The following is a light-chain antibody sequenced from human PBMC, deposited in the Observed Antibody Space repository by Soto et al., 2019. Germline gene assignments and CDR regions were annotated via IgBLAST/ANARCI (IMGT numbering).Light chain of an antibody. CDR3: QQRSEWPLT. Sequence: EIVLTQSPATLSLSSGERATLSCRASQSVRNLLAWFQQKPGQAPRLLIYETSKRATGIPARFSGGGYGTDFTLTISSLESEDFALYYCQQRSEWPLTFGGGTRVEIK. CDR1: QSVRNL. J-gene: IGKJ4*01. CDR2: ETS. V-gene: IGKV3-11*01.